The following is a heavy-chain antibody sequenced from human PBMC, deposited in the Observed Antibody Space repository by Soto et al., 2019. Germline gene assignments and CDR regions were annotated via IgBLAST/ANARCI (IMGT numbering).Heavy chain of an antibody. CDR3: VRGDYGDYSHWFDP. V-gene: IGHV1-8*01. CDR2: MNPNSGNT. Sequence: QVQLVQSGAEVKKPGASVRVSCKAPGYTFTKFDINWVRQATGQGLEWMGWMNPNSGNTGYAQKFQGRVTMTRNTSITTAYMELSTLRSEDTAVYYCVRGDYGDYSHWFDPWGQGTLVTVSS. D-gene: IGHD4-17*01. J-gene: IGHJ5*02. CDR1: GYTFTKFD.